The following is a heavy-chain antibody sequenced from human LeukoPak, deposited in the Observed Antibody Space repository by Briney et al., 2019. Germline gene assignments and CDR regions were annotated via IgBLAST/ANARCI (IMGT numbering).Heavy chain of an antibody. Sequence: GGSLRLSCAASGFTLTTYGTHWLRQAPGKGLEWVAVIWYDGSKKFYGDPVKGRFTVSRDTSENTMYLQMNTLRAEDTAVYYCARDGGSGIDYWGQGTLVSVYS. CDR2: IWYDGSKK. CDR1: GFTLTTYG. D-gene: IGHD3-10*01. V-gene: IGHV3-33*01. CDR3: ARDGGSGIDY. J-gene: IGHJ4*02.